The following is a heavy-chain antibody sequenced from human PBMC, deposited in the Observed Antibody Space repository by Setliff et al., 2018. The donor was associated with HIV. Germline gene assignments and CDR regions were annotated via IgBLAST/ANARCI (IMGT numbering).Heavy chain of an antibody. CDR3: ARVRTNWDYDFWSGHISSDYFDY. Sequence: PGGSLRLSCAASGFTFSSYSMNWVRQAPGKGLEWVSYISSSSSTIYYADSVKGRFTISRDNAKNSLYLQMNSLRAEDTAVYYCARVRTNWDYDFWSGHISSDYFDYWGQGTLVTVSS. V-gene: IGHV3-48*01. CDR2: ISSSSSTI. CDR1: GFTFSSYS. J-gene: IGHJ4*02. D-gene: IGHD3-3*01.